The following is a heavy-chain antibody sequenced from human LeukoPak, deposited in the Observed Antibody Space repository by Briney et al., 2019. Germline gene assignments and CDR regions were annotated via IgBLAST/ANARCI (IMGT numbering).Heavy chain of an antibody. CDR1: GGSISSGGYY. Sequence: SQTLSLTCTVSGGSISSGGYYWSWIRQHPGKGLEWIGYIYYSGSTYYNPSLKSRVTISVDTSKNQLSLKLSSVTAADTAVYYCAREKYYYDSSGYSYNWFDPWGQGTLVTVSS. CDR3: AREKYYYDSSGYSYNWFDP. V-gene: IGHV4-31*03. D-gene: IGHD3-22*01. J-gene: IGHJ5*02. CDR2: IYYSGST.